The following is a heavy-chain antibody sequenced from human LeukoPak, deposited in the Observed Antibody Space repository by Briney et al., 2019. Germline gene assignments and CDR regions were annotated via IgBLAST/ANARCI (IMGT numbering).Heavy chain of an antibody. D-gene: IGHD3-3*01. J-gene: IGHJ4*02. Sequence: GGSLRLSCAASGFIFTNYFMSWVRQAPGKGLEWAASIKHDGSEKYYVDSVRGRFTISRDNTMNSLYLQMSSLRAEDTAVYYCATDRGWRTSGYYLYYFEYWGQGTLVTYPS. CDR3: ATDRGWRTSGYYLYYFEY. V-gene: IGHV3-7*01. CDR1: GFIFTNYF. CDR2: IKHDGSEK.